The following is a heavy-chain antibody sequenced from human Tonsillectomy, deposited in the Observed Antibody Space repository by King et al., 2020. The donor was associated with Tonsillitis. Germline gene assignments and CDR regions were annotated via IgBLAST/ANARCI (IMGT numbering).Heavy chain of an antibody. D-gene: IGHD3-3*01. J-gene: IGHJ4*02. CDR3: ASPYYDFWRGYYPTFGY. V-gene: IGHV3-7*01. CDR2: IKQDGSEK. Sequence: VQLVESGGGLVQPGGSLRLSCAASGFTFSSYWMSWVRQAPGKGLEWVANIKQDGSEKYYVDSVKGRFTISGDNAKNSLYLQMNSLRAEDTAVYYCASPYYDFWRGYYPTFGYWGQGTLVTVSS. CDR1: GFTFSSYW.